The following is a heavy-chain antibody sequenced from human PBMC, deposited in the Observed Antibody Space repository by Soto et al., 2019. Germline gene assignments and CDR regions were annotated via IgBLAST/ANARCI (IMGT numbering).Heavy chain of an antibody. V-gene: IGHV3-30*18. Sequence: QVQLVESGGGVVQPGRSLRLSCAASGFTFSSYGMHWVRQAPGKGLEWVAVISYDGSNKYYADSVKGRFTISRDNSKNTLYLQMNSLRAEDTAVYYCAKRAGPHVYYYGMDVWGQGPTVTVSS. CDR1: GFTFSSYG. CDR2: ISYDGSNK. D-gene: IGHD6-19*01. CDR3: AKRAGPHVYYYGMDV. J-gene: IGHJ6*01.